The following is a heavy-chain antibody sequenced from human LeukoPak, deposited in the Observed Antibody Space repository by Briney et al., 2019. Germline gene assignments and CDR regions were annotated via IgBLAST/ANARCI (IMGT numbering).Heavy chain of an antibody. CDR2: IKQDGSEK. CDR3: ARMGSYGPYYYHYMDV. Sequence: GGSLRLSCAASGFMFSSSWMSWLRQAPGKGLEWVANIKQDGSEKNYVDPLKGRFTISRDNAKNSLYLQMNSLRVEDTAVYYCARMGSYGPYYYHYMDVWGKGTTVTVSS. CDR1: GFMFSSSW. D-gene: IGHD3-16*01. V-gene: IGHV3-7*01. J-gene: IGHJ6*03.